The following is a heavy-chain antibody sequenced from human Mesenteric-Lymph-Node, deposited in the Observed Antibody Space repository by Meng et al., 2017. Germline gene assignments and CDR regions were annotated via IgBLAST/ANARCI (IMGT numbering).Heavy chain of an antibody. D-gene: IGHD3-22*01. Sequence: QVQRQESGPGLVRPSETLSLTCTVSGGSVSSGSYYWSWIRQPPGKGLEWIGYIYYSGSTNYTPSLKSRVTISVDTSKNQFSLKLSSVTAADTAVYYCASGYYYDSSGYYVDYWGQGTLVTVSS. CDR3: ASGYYYDSSGYYVDY. CDR1: GGSVSSGSYY. V-gene: IGHV4-61*01. J-gene: IGHJ4*02. CDR2: IYYSGST.